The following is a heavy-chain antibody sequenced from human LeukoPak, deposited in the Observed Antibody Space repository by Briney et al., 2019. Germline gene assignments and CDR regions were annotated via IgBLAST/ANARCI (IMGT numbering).Heavy chain of an antibody. CDR1: GGSISSYY. CDR2: IYYSGST. V-gene: IGHV4-59*01. J-gene: IGHJ6*03. Sequence: SETLTLTCTVSGGSISSYYWSWIRQTPGKGLEWIGYIYYSGSTNFNPSLKSRVTISVDTSKNQFSLKMSSVTAADTAVYFCARGGPPGYYYDYYMDVWGKGTTVTISS. CDR3: ARGGPPGYYYDYYMDV.